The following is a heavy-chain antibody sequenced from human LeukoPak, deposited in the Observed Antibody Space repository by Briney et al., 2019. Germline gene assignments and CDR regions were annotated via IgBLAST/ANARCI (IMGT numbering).Heavy chain of an antibody. Sequence: SETLSLTCTVSGGSISSSSYYWGWIRQPPGKGLEWIGSIYYSGSTYYNPSLKSRVTISVDTSKNQFSLNLNSVTAADTAVYYCARDRGIVGATPYFDYWGQGTLVTVSS. CDR2: IYYSGST. CDR3: ARDRGIVGATPYFDY. CDR1: GGSISSSSYY. J-gene: IGHJ4*02. D-gene: IGHD1-26*01. V-gene: IGHV4-39*07.